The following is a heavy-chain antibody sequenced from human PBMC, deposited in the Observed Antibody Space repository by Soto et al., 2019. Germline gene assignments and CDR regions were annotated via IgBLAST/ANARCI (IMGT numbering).Heavy chain of an antibody. CDR1: GFTFSSYS. D-gene: IGHD3-9*01. CDR2: ISSSSSYI. CDR3: AREGDWDAFDI. J-gene: IGHJ3*02. V-gene: IGHV3-21*01. Sequence: GGSLRLSCAASGFTFSSYSMNWVRQAPGEGLEWVSSISSSSSYIYYADSVKGRFTISRDNAKNSLYLQMNSLRAEDTAVYYCAREGDWDAFDIWGQGTMVTVSS.